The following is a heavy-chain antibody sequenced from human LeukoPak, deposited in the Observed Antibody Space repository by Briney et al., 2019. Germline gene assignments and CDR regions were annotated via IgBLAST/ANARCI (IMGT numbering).Heavy chain of an antibody. J-gene: IGHJ6*02. CDR1: GYTFSSYD. D-gene: IGHD6-13*01. CDR2: MNPNSANT. Sequence: ASVKVSCRASGYTFSSYDINRVRQATAQGLEWMGCMNPNSANTGYAQKFQGRVTMTRNTSISTAYMELSSLRSEDTAVYYCARLASSSWPLYYHYGMDVWGQGTTVTVSS. V-gene: IGHV1-8*01. CDR3: ARLASSSWPLYYHYGMDV.